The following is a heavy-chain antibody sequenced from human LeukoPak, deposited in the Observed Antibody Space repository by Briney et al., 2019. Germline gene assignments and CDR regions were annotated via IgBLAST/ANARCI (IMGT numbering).Heavy chain of an antibody. CDR3: ARNITSVIPAGYFDY. Sequence: RSSETLSLTCSVSGGSIGSGRYYWAWIRQPPGKGLEWIGSIYNTWSTSYNPSLKSRVTMSVDTSKIQLSLRLSSVTAADTAVYYCARNITSVIPAGYFDYWGQGTLVTVSS. CDR2: IYNTWST. V-gene: IGHV4-39*01. CDR1: GGSIGSGRYY. J-gene: IGHJ4*02. D-gene: IGHD2-2*01.